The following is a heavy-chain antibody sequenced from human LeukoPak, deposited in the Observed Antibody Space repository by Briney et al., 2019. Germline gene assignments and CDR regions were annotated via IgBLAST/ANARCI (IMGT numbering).Heavy chain of an antibody. CDR1: GGSISSSSNY. CDR2: IYYGGST. D-gene: IGHD3-3*01. J-gene: IGHJ3*02. Sequence: SETLSLTCTVSGGSISSSSNYWTWIRQPPGKGLEWIGYIYYGGSTSYNPSLKSRVTISVDRSKNQFSLKLSSVTAADTAVYYCARDLYYDFWSGYYQGAFDIWGQGTMVTVSS. CDR3: ARDLYYDFWSGYYQGAFDI. V-gene: IGHV4-30-4*01.